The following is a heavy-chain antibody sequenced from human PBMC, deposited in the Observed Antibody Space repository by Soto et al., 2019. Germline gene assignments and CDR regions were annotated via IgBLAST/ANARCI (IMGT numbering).Heavy chain of an antibody. CDR1: GFIFRSYA. Sequence: PGGSLRLSCAASGFIFRSYAMSWVRQAPGTGLEWVSAISDNGDTTYYVDSVKGRFTISRDNSKNILYLQMNSLRAEDTALYYCAKGRTVGTSWGQGTLVTVSS. D-gene: IGHD1-1*01. CDR2: ISDNGDTT. CDR3: AKGRTVGTS. J-gene: IGHJ5*02. V-gene: IGHV3-23*01.